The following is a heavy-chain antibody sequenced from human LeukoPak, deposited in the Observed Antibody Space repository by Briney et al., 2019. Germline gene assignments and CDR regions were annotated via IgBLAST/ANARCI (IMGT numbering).Heavy chain of an antibody. Sequence: GESIQISCQVSGYIFTNYWIGWVRQMPGKGLESMGIIYPADSDTTYSPSFQGQVTISADKSISTVYLQWSSLKASDTAMYYCARQSRDGSETRGYYFDYWGPGPQVTVSS. CDR1: GYIFTNYW. J-gene: IGHJ4*02. V-gene: IGHV5-51*01. CDR2: IYPADSDT. D-gene: IGHD3-10*01. CDR3: ARQSRDGSETRGYYFDY.